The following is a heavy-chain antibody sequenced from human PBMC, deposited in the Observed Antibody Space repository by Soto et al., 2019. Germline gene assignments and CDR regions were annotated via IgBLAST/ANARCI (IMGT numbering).Heavy chain of an antibody. D-gene: IGHD2-2*01. V-gene: IGHV3-30-3*01. CDR2: ISYGGSNK. Sequence: SCSTSGFTLSTYAIHWVRQAPGKGLEWVAGISYGGSNKYYAASVKGRFTITTNNSKNKLYTQMNSLRAEETAVYYCARGVGYCSRTSGPGPYCYYRMDCWGKGNAVTV. J-gene: IGHJ6*04. CDR1: GFTLSTYA. CDR3: ARGVGYCSRTSGPGPYCYYRMDC.